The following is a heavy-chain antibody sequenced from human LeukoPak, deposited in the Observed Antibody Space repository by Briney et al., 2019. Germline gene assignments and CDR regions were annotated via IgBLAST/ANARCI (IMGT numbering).Heavy chain of an antibody. J-gene: IGHJ4*02. CDR3: AKGPYPLVVAAAGLHFDY. V-gene: IGHV3-23*01. CDR2: ISGSGGST. D-gene: IGHD6-13*01. Sequence: PGGSLRLSCAASGFTFSSYAMSWVRRAPGKGLEWVSAISGSGGSTYYADSVKGRFTISRDNSKNTLYLQMNSLRAEDTAVYYCAKGPYPLVVAAAGLHFDYWGQGTLVTVSS. CDR1: GFTFSSYA.